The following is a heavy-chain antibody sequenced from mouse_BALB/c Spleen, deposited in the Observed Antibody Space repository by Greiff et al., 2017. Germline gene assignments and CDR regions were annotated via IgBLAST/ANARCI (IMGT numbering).Heavy chain of an antibody. CDR3: TAYYEGAMDY. Sequence: QVQLQQPGAELVRPGASVKLSCKASGYTFTSYWKNWVKQRPGQGLEWIGNIYPSDSYTNYNQKFKDKATLTVDKSSSTAYMQLSSPTSEDSAVYYCTAYYEGAMDYWGQGTSVTVSS. D-gene: IGHD2-10*01. CDR2: IYPSDSYT. J-gene: IGHJ4*01. V-gene: IGHV1-69*02. CDR1: GYTFTSYW.